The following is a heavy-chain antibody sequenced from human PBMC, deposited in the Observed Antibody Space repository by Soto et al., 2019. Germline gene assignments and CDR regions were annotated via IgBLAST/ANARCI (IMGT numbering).Heavy chain of an antibody. J-gene: IGHJ4*02. CDR3: AKDQTSNSCYDH. Sequence: GGSLRLSCAASGFSFSNYAMSWVRQAPGKGLEWVSGIRGSGGSTYYADSVKGRFTISRDNSKNTLYLLMNSLRVEDTAVYYCAKDQTSNSCYDHWGQGTLVTVSS. V-gene: IGHV3-23*01. D-gene: IGHD2-2*01. CDR2: IRGSGGST. CDR1: GFSFSNYA.